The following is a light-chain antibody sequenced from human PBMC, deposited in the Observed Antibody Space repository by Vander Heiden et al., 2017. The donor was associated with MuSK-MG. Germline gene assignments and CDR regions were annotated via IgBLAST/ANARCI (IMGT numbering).Light chain of an antibody. CDR2: GAS. V-gene: IGKV3-11*01. CDR1: QSVSSF. J-gene: IGKJ4*01. CDR3: QQQNNWPLT. Sequence: EIVLTQAPATLSLLPGERATLSCRASQSVSSFFVWYQQKPGQAPRLLIYGASNRATGIPARFSGSGSGTDFTITISSLEPEDFAVYYCQQQNNWPLTFGGGTKVEIK.